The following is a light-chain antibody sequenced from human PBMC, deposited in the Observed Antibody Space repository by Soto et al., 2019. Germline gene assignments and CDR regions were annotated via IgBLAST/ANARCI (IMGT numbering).Light chain of an antibody. CDR3: QQYGSSPAYT. CDR1: QSVTSSY. CDR2: GAS. J-gene: IGKJ2*01. V-gene: IGKV3-20*01. Sequence: EIVLTQSPGTLSLSPGERATLSCRASQSVTSSYLAWYQQKPGQAPRLLIYGASSRATGIPDRFSGSGSGTDFTLTISRLEPEDFAVYDCQQYGSSPAYTCGQGTKLEIK.